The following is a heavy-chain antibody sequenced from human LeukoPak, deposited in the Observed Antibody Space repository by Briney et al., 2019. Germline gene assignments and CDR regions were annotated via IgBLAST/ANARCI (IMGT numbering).Heavy chain of an antibody. Sequence: SETLSLTCTVSSGSISSYYWSWIRQPAGKGLEWIGRIYTSGSTNYNPSLKSRVTMSVDTSKNQFSLKLSSVTAADTAVYYCARDGYYYDSSGYRYYYYYMDVWGKGTTVTVSS. D-gene: IGHD3-22*01. V-gene: IGHV4-4*07. CDR1: SGSISSYY. CDR3: ARDGYYYDSSGYRYYYYYMDV. J-gene: IGHJ6*03. CDR2: IYTSGST.